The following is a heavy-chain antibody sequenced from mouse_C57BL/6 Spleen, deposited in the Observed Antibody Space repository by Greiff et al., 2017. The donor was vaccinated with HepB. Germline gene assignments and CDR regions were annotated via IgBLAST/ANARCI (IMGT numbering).Heavy chain of an antibody. V-gene: IGHV1-76*01. CDR3: ARSSHYGSSPFDY. Sequence: VQLVESGAELVRPGASVKLSCKASGYTFTDYYINWVKQRPGQGLEWIARIYPGSGNTYYNEKFKGKATLTAEKSSSTAYMQLSSLTSEDSAVYVCARSSHYGSSPFDYWGQGTTLTVSS. CDR2: IYPGSGNT. CDR1: GYTFTDYY. J-gene: IGHJ2*01. D-gene: IGHD1-1*01.